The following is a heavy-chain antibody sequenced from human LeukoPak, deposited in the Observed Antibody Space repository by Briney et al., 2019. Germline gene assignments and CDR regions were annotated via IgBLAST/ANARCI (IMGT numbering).Heavy chain of an antibody. D-gene: IGHD3-22*01. V-gene: IGHV5-51*01. Sequence: GESLKISCKGSGYSFTSYWIGWVRQMPGKGLGWMGIIYPGDSDTRYSPSFQGQVTISADKSISTAYLQWSSLKASDTAMYYCARRTYYYDSSDNNFDYWGQGTLVTVSS. CDR2: IYPGDSDT. J-gene: IGHJ4*02. CDR3: ARRTYYYDSSDNNFDY. CDR1: GYSFTSYW.